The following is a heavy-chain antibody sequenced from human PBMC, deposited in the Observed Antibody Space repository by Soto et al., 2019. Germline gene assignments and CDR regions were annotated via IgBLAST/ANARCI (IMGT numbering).Heavy chain of an antibody. CDR2: IFYLGSS. CDR3: ARHSLALRKNNWFDP. CDR1: GDSIIISDFY. Sequence: SETLSLTCTVSGDSIIISDFYWGWFRQPPGKGLEWIGSIFYLGSSYYNPSLKSRVTMSVDTSKNQFSLRLRSVTAADTALYFCARHSLALRKNNWFDPWGQGIMVTVSS. D-gene: IGHD3-3*02. J-gene: IGHJ5*02. V-gene: IGHV4-39*01.